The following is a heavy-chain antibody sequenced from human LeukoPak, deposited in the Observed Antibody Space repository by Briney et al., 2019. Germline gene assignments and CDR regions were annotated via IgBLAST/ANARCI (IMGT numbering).Heavy chain of an antibody. CDR1: GFILSSYD. J-gene: IGHJ3*02. Sequence: GGSLRLSCAASGFILSSYDIHWVRQAAGKGLEWISAIGAAGDTYYPGSVKGRFTISRESATNFVYLQMNSLRAGDTAVYYCTRGLLPAAPRSAFDIWGQGTMVTVSS. CDR2: IGAAGDT. CDR3: TRGLLPAAPRSAFDI. V-gene: IGHV3-13*01. D-gene: IGHD2-2*01.